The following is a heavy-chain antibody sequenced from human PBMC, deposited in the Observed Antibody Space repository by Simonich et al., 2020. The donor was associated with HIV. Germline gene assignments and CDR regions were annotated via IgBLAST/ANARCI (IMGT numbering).Heavy chain of an antibody. J-gene: IGHJ3*02. CDR2: VNPNSGGT. Sequence: QVQLVQSGAEVKKPGASVTVSCKASGYTFTDYNIHWVRQAPGQGLERMGRVNPNSGGTDDPQKFQGRVTMTRDKSITTAYMELSRLRSDDTAFYYCATHGPGSYSSALDIWGQGTMATVSS. CDR1: GYTFTDYN. CDR3: ATHGPGSYSSALDI. V-gene: IGHV1-2*06. D-gene: IGHD1-26*01.